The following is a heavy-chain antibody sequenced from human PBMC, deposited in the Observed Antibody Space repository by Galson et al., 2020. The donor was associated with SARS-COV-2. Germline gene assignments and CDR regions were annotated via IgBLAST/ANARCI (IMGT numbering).Heavy chain of an antibody. V-gene: IGHV4-39*07. D-gene: IGHD2-15*01. CDR2: NYYSGSH. CDR1: WGPIRSSSYY. CDR3: AKGGIYCTGGSCYRSYFDC. Sequence: SGTLSPTCPVPWGPIRSSSYYLGWIRQPPGKGLGLIGSNYYSGSHYYKPALKSRVTISIDTYQNPFSLKRNSVTAAASAVYYCAKGGIYCTGGSCYRSYFDCWGQGTLVTVSS. J-gene: IGHJ4*02.